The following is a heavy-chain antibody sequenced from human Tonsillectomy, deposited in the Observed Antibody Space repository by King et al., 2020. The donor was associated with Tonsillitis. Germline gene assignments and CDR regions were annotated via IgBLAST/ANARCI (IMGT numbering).Heavy chain of an antibody. Sequence: VQLVESGGGLVQPGGSLRLSCTASGFTFDSHWMMWFRQALGKGLEWVATIKEDGSQTLYLDSVKGRFTISRDNAKNIQYLQMNSLKVEDTAVYYCGRGLGWVADYWGQGTLVTVSS. J-gene: IGHJ4*02. V-gene: IGHV3-7*01. D-gene: IGHD2-15*01. CDR3: GRGLGWVADY. CDR2: IKEDGSQT. CDR1: GFTFDSHW.